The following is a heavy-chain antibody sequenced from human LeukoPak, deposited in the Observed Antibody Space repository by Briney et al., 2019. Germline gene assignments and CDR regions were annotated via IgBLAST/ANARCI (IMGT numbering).Heavy chain of an antibody. CDR3: ARGGAIQYYYYYYMDV. CDR2: ISAYNGNT. D-gene: IGHD5-18*01. Sequence: ASVKVSCKASGYTFTSYGISWVRQAPGQGLEWMGWISAYNGNTNYAQKLQGRVTMTTDTSTSTAYMGLRSLRSDDTAVYYCARGGAIQYYYYYYMDVWGKGTTVTVSS. V-gene: IGHV1-18*01. CDR1: GYTFTSYG. J-gene: IGHJ6*03.